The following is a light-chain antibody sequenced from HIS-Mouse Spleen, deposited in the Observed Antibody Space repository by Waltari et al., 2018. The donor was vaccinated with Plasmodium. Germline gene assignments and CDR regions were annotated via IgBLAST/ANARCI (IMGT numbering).Light chain of an antibody. Sequence: QSALTQPASVSGSPGQSITIPCTGTSSDVGGSNYFPWYQQHPGKAPKLMIYEVSNRPSGVSNRFSGSKSGNTASLTISGLQAEDEADYYCSSYTSSSTWVFGGGTKLTVL. CDR2: EVS. J-gene: IGLJ3*02. CDR1: SSDVGGSNY. V-gene: IGLV2-14*01. CDR3: SSYTSSSTWV.